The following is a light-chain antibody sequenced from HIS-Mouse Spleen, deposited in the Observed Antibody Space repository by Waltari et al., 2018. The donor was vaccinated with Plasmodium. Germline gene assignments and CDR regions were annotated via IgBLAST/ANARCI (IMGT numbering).Light chain of an antibody. J-gene: IGLJ3*02. V-gene: IGLV3-10*01. CDR2: EDS. CDR1: ALPTNY. Sequence: SYELTQPPSVSVPPGQTDRNTCSGDALPTNYDYWYQQKAVQAPVLVIYEDSKRPAGIPERFSGSSSGTMATLTISGAQVEDEADYYCYSTDSSGNHRVFGGGTKLTVL. CDR3: YSTDSSGNHRV.